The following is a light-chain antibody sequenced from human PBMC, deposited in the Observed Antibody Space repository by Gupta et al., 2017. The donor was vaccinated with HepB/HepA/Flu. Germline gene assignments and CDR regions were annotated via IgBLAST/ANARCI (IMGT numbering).Light chain of an antibody. CDR1: SSDVGAYNS. V-gene: IGLV2-14*03. CDR2: DVT. Sequence: QSALTQPASVSGSPGQSITISCTGPSSDVGAYNSVSWYQQYPGKAPRLLIYDVTSRPSGISNRFSGSKSGNTASLTISGLQAEDEAEYYCSSFSSTTTLVLFGGGTKLTVL. CDR3: SSFSSTTTLVL. J-gene: IGLJ2*01.